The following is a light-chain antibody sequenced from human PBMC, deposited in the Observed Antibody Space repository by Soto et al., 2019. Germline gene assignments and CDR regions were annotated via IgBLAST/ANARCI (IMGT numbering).Light chain of an antibody. CDR3: QQYNNWPQT. V-gene: IGKV3-15*01. Sequence: EIVMTQSPATLSVSPGERAPLSCRASQSVSSNLAWYQQNPGQAPRLLIYGASTRATGIPARFSGSGSGTEFTLTISSLQSEDFAVYYCQQYNNWPQTFGQGTKVDIK. CDR2: GAS. J-gene: IGKJ1*01. CDR1: QSVSSN.